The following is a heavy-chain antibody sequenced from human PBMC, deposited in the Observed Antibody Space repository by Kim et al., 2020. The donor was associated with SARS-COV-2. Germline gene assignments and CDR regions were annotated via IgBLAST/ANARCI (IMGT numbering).Heavy chain of an antibody. CDR1: GGSISSGAYY. V-gene: IGHV4-31*03. J-gene: IGHJ3*02. Sequence: SETLSLTCTVSGGSISSGAYYWSWIRQHPGEGLEWIGYIYYSGSTYYNPSLKSRVTISVDTSKNHFSLKLSSVTVADTAVYYCARAKARVGVDAFDIWG. CDR3: ARAKARVGVDAFDI. CDR2: IYYSGST. D-gene: IGHD3-22*01.